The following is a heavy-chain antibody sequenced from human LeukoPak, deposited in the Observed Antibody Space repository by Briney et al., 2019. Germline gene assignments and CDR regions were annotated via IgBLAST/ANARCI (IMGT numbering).Heavy chain of an antibody. D-gene: IGHD6-6*01. CDR1: GYTFTGYY. Sequence: ASVKVSCKASGYTFTGYYMHWVRQASGQGLEWMGWINPNSGGTNYAQKFQGWVTMTRDTSISTAYMELSRLRSDDTAVYYCARSLAAYYYYGMDVWGQGTTVTVSS. CDR2: INPNSGGT. J-gene: IGHJ6*02. V-gene: IGHV1-2*04. CDR3: ARSLAAYYYYGMDV.